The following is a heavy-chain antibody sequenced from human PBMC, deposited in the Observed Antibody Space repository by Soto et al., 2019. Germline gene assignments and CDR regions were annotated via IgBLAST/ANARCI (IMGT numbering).Heavy chain of an antibody. V-gene: IGHV3-30*18. J-gene: IGHJ4*02. D-gene: IGHD3-10*01. CDR1: GFNFSYYG. Sequence: QVQLVESGGGVVQPGRSLRVSCAGSGFNFSYYGMHWVRQAPGKGLEWVATISYDVTKKAYVDSVKGRFTISRDNSKETMFLQMNSLRREDTAIYYCAKDMAGSSHWGQGTPVTVSS. CDR3: AKDMAGSSH. CDR2: ISYDVTKK.